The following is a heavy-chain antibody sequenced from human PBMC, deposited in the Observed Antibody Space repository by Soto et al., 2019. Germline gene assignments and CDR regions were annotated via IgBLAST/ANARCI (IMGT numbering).Heavy chain of an antibody. D-gene: IGHD4-17*01. CDR2: IYHTEST. CDR1: GDSISSSFW. CDR3: ARYDFGTFDY. V-gene: IGHV4-4*02. J-gene: IGHJ4*02. Sequence: PSETLSLTCAVSGDSISSSFWWSWVHQPPGKGLEWIGEIYHTESTVYNPSLKSRVTVSVDKSKNQFSLNLDSVTAADTAVYYCARYDFGTFDYWGRGILVTVSS.